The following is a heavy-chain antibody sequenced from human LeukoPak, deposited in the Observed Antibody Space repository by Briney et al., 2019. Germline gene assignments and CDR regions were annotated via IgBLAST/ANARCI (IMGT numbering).Heavy chain of an antibody. CDR2: IYYSGST. CDR1: GGSISSYY. V-gene: IGHV4-59*01. J-gene: IGHJ4*02. Sequence: SETLSLTCTVSGGSISSYYWSWIRQPPGKGLEWIGYIYYSGSTNYNPSLKSRVTISVDTSKNQFSLNLTSVTAADTAVYYCARASVDSSGYYYYFDYWGQGTLVTVSS. D-gene: IGHD3-22*01. CDR3: ARASVDSSGYYYYFDY.